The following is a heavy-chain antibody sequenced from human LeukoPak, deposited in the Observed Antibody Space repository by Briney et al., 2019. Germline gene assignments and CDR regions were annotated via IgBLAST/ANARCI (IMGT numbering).Heavy chain of an antibody. Sequence: SETLSLTCSVSGASISSHYWSWVRQPPGKGLEWIGEINHSGSTNYNPSLKSRVTISVDTSKNQFSLKLSSVTAADTAVYYCARGGYCSSTSCYFSYYYYYMDVWGKGTTVTVSS. CDR3: ARGGYCSSTSCYFSYYYYYMDV. V-gene: IGHV4-34*01. D-gene: IGHD2-2*01. CDR1: GASISSHY. CDR2: INHSGST. J-gene: IGHJ6*03.